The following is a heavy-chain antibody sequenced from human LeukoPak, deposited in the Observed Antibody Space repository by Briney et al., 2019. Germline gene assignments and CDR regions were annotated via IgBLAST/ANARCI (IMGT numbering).Heavy chain of an antibody. CDR3: VKGRGSSWYSIDY. J-gene: IGHJ4*02. CDR1: AFTFSSYA. D-gene: IGHD6-13*01. V-gene: IGHV3-23*01. CDR2: ISGSGGST. Sequence: GGSLRLSCAASAFTFSSYAMSWVRQAPGKGLEWVSAISGSGGSTYYADSVKGRFTISRDKSNNTLYLQMNSLRAEDTAVYYCVKGRGSSWYSIDYWGQGTLVTVSS.